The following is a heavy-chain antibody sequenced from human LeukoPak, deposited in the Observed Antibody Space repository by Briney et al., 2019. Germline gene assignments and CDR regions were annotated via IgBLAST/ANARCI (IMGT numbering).Heavy chain of an antibody. J-gene: IGHJ4*02. CDR1: EYTFTRYD. D-gene: IGHD6-6*01. Sequence: ASVKVSCTASEYTFTRYDINWVRQATGQGLKWMVWMNPNSGNTGYAQKFQGRVTMTRVTSISTAYMELNNLTSEDTAVYYCARGSWGEIAGRKSFEFWGQGSLVTVSS. V-gene: IGHV1-8*01. CDR3: ARGSWGEIAGRKSFEF. CDR2: MNPNSGNT.